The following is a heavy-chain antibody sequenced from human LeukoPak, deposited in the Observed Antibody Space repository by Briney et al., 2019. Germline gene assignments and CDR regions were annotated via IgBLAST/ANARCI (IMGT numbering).Heavy chain of an antibody. D-gene: IGHD6-19*01. CDR2: IYPGDSDT. J-gene: IGHJ4*02. Sequence: GESLKISCKGSGYSFTSYWIGWVRQMPGKGLEWVGIIYPGDSDTRYSPSFQGQVTISADKSISTAYLQWSSLKASDTAMYYCARYPGYSSGWYGYYFDYWGQGTLVTVSS. CDR1: GYSFTSYW. CDR3: ARYPGYSSGWYGYYFDY. V-gene: IGHV5-51*01.